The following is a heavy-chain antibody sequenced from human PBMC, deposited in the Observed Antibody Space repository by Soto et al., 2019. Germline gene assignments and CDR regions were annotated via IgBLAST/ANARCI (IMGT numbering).Heavy chain of an antibody. Sequence: QVHLVESGGGVGQPGRSLRLSCAASGFTFSSHVMHWIRQAPGKGLEWVAVIPYDGSHQYYADSVKGRFSISRDNSKNTLYLQMNNLRAEDTAVYYCAKLRVLEWEVQESDYWGQGTLVSVSS. D-gene: IGHD3-3*01. J-gene: IGHJ4*02. V-gene: IGHV3-30*18. CDR1: GFTFSSHV. CDR2: IPYDGSHQ. CDR3: AKLRVLEWEVQESDY.